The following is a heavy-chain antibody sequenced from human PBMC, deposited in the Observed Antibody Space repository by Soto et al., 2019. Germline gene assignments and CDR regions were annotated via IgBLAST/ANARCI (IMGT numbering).Heavy chain of an antibody. J-gene: IGHJ3*02. V-gene: IGHV1-46*01. CDR2: INPSGDSR. CDR3: ARGVLDDAFDI. Sequence: GASVKVSCKASGFSFSDYFMHWVRQAPGQGLEWMGIINPSGDSRNYAQKFQGRATITRDTSTSTVYMDLSSLRYEDTAVYYCARGVLDDAFDIWGQGTMVTVSS. CDR1: GFSFSDYF. D-gene: IGHD2-8*01.